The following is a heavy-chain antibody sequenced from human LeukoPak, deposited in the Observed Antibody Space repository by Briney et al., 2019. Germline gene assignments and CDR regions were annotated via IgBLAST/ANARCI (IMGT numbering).Heavy chain of an antibody. CDR2: SNSGGTTT. D-gene: IGHD3-10*02. CDR1: GFPFSDFS. CDR3: AKQSYARSLGE. Sequence: GGSLRLSCATSGFPFSDFSMTWVRQAPGKGLEWISTSNSGGTTTYYAESVLGHFTITRDNIKNALYLQMSSLRDEATAIYYCAKQSYARSLGEGGPGTLVTVSS. V-gene: IGHV3-23*01. J-gene: IGHJ4*02.